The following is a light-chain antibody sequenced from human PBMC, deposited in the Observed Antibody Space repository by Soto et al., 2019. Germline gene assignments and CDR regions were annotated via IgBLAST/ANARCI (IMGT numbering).Light chain of an antibody. CDR3: QVWDSSSDHVV. J-gene: IGLJ2*01. V-gene: IGLV3-21*02. CDR1: NIGSKS. Sequence: SYELTQPPSVSVAPGQTARITCGGNNIGSKSVHWFQQKPGQAPVLVVYDDSDRPPGIPERFSGSNSGNTATLTISRVDTGDEADFYCQVWDSSSDHVVFGGGTKLTVL. CDR2: DDS.